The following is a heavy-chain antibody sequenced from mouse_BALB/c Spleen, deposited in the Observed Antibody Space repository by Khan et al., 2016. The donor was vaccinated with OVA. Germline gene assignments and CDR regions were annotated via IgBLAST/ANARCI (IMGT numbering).Heavy chain of an antibody. J-gene: IGHJ4*01. V-gene: IGHV1-18*01. CDR1: GYKFPEYT. CDR3: ARDAGRY. Sequence: VQLKESGPELVKPGASVKISCKPSGYKFPEYTVHWVKQSLGKSLDWIGVINPKNGGTAYNQKFKGKATLTVDKSSSTAYMEFRSLTSDDSAVYYCARDAGRYWGQGTSVTVAS. D-gene: IGHD3-3*01. CDR2: INPKNGGT.